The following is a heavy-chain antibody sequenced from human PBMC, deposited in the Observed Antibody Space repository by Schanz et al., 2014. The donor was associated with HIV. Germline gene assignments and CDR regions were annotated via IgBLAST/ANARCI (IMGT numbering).Heavy chain of an antibody. D-gene: IGHD6-6*01. CDR2: ISGNSGHT. J-gene: IGHJ6*02. V-gene: IGHV3-9*01. CDR1: GFTFDDFA. CDR3: ANTEFPYSSSSDYYYGMDV. Sequence: EVQLVESGGGLVQPGRSLRLSCAASGFTFDDFAMHWVRQAPGKGLEWVSGISGNSGHTWYADSVKGRFTISRDNSKKTLYLQMNSLRAEDTAVYYCANTEFPYSSSSDYYYGMDVWGQGTTVTVSS.